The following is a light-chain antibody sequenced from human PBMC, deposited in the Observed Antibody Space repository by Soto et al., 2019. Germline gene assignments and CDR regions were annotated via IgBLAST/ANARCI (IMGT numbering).Light chain of an antibody. V-gene: IGKV1-39*01. CDR3: QQSYSLPYT. CDR1: QSVGSL. Sequence: DIQITQSPSSLSASVGDRVTITCRASQSVGSLLNWFQQKPGKAPKLLIYAASTLQSGAPSRFSGSGAGTDFTLIISSLQPEDFATYYCQQSYSLPYTFGQGTKLEI. J-gene: IGKJ2*01. CDR2: AAS.